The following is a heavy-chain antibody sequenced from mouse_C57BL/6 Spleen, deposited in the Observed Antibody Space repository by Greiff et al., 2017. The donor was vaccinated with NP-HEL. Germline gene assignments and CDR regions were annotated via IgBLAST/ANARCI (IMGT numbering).Heavy chain of an antibody. CDR3: ARDYVSRSGFAY. D-gene: IGHD1-1*01. V-gene: IGHV1-39*01. Sequence: VHVKQSGPELVKPGASVKLSCKASGYSFTDYNMNWVKQSNGKSLEWIGVINPNYGTTSYNQKFKGKATLTVDQSSSTAYMQLKSLTSEDSAVYSCARDYVSRSGFAYWGKGTLVTVSA. CDR1: GYSFTDYN. J-gene: IGHJ3*01. CDR2: INPNYGTT.